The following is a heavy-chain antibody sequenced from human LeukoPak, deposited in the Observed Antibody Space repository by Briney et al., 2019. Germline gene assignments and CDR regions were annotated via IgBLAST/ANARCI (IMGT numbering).Heavy chain of an antibody. J-gene: IGHJ4*02. CDR3: ARGYCSGTSCRLLDY. Sequence: GGSLRLSCAASGFTFSGYTMNWVRQAPGKGLEWVSFISSSSSYIYYADSVKGRFTISRDNAKNTLYLQMTSLRAEDTAVYYCARGYCSGTSCRLLDYWGQGTLVTVSS. CDR1: GFTFSGYT. V-gene: IGHV3-21*01. CDR2: ISSSSSYI. D-gene: IGHD2-2*01.